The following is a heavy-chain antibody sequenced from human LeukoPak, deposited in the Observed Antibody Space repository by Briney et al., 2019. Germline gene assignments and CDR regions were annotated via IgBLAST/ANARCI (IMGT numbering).Heavy chain of an antibody. Sequence: AGGSLRLSCAASGFTFSSYWMSWVRQAPGKGLEWVANIKQDGSEKYYVDSVKGRFTISRDNAKNSLYLQMNSLRAEDTAVYYCARDRSGGSYWSDYWGQGTLVTVSS. CDR1: GFTFSSYW. CDR2: IKQDGSEK. J-gene: IGHJ4*02. V-gene: IGHV3-7*01. CDR3: ARDRSGGSYWSDY. D-gene: IGHD1-26*01.